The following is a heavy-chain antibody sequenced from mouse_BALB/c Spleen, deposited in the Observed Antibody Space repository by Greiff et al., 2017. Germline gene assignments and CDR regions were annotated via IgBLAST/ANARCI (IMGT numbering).Heavy chain of an antibody. V-gene: IGHV1-69*02. CDR2: IYPSDSYT. D-gene: IGHD2-2*01. Sequence: QVQLQQPGAELVRPGASVKLSCKASGYTFTSYWINWVKQRPGQGLEWIGNIYPSDSYTNYNQKFKDKATLTVDKSSSTAYMKLSSPTSEDSAVYYCTRYGYDYYAMDYWGQGTSVTVSS. CDR3: TRYGYDYYAMDY. J-gene: IGHJ4*01. CDR1: GYTFTSYW.